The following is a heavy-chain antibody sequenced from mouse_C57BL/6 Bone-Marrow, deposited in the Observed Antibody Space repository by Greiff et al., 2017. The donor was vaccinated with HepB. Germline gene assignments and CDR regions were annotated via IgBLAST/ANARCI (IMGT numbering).Heavy chain of an antibody. D-gene: IGHD2-4*01. CDR2: INPGSGGT. CDR1: GYAFTNYL. J-gene: IGHJ1*03. CDR3: ARSWGDYDWYVDV. V-gene: IGHV1-54*01. Sequence: QVQLQQSGAELVRPGTSVKVSCKASGYAFTNYLIEWVKQRPGQGLEWIGVINPGSGGTNYNEKFKGKATLTADKSSSTAYMQLSSLTSEDSAVYFCARSWGDYDWYVDVWGTGTTVTVSS.